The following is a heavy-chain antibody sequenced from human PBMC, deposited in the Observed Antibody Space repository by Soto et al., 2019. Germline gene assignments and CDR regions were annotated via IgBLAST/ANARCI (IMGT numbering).Heavy chain of an antibody. D-gene: IGHD2-2*01. Sequence: QVHLVQSGAEVKKPGASVKVSCKASAYTFTGYYMHWVRQAPGQGLEWMGWINPKNGGTNYAQQIQGRVTITSDTATSTAYNELSRLRSDDTAGYYCARHFDFSFGAIVVVRDFCGMDVWGQGTTVTVSS. J-gene: IGHJ6*02. CDR1: AYTFTGYY. CDR2: INPKNGGT. CDR3: ARHFDFSFGAIVVVRDFCGMDV. V-gene: IGHV1-2*02.